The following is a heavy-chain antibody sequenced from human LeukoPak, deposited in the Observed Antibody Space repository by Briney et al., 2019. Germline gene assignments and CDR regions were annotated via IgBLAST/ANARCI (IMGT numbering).Heavy chain of an antibody. Sequence: GGSLRLSCAASGFSISNNYMTWVRQAPGKGLEWVSHISGGSSSVYYADSVKGRFTISRDNAKNSLYLQMNSLRDEDTAVYYCARKYGGYADCWGQGTLVTVSS. CDR3: ARKYGGYADC. V-gene: IGHV3-48*02. D-gene: IGHD5-12*01. J-gene: IGHJ4*02. CDR2: ISGGSSSV. CDR1: GFSISNNY.